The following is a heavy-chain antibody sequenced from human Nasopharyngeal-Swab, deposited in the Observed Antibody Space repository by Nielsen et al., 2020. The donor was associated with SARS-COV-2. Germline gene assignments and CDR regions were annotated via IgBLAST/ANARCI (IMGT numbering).Heavy chain of an antibody. CDR1: GGTFSSYA. V-gene: IGHV1-69*10. D-gene: IGHD4-23*01. J-gene: IGHJ6*02. CDR2: IIPILGIA. Sequence: SVKVSCKASGGTFSSYASRGVREAPGQGREWMGGIIPILGIANYAQKFQGRVTITADKSTSTAYMELSSLRSEDTAVYYCARAMATVGAVYYYGMDVWGQVTTVPVSS. CDR3: ARAMATVGAVYYYGMDV.